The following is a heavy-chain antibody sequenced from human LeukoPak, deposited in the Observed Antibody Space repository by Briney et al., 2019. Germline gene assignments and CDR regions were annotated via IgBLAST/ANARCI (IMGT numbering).Heavy chain of an antibody. CDR3: ARGRFLQMENDAFDI. Sequence: GGTLRLSCAASGFTFSSYGMSWVRQAPGKGLEWVSVISGSGGTTYYADSVKGRFTVSRDNSKNTLYLQMNSLRAEDTAVYYCARGRFLQMENDAFDIWGQGTMVTVSS. D-gene: IGHD2-8*01. CDR1: GFTFSSYG. CDR2: ISGSGGTT. J-gene: IGHJ3*02. V-gene: IGHV3-23*01.